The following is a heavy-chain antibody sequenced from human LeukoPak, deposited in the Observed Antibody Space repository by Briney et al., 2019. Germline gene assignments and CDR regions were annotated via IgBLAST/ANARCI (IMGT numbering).Heavy chain of an antibody. CDR2: ISGSGGST. CDR1: GFTFSSYA. V-gene: IGHV3-23*01. CDR3: ARDLHPSGWSDFDY. Sequence: PGGSLRLSCAASGFTFSSYAMSSVRQAPGKGLEWVSAISGSGGSTYYADSVKGRFTISRDNSKNTPYLQMNSLRAEDTAVYYCARDLHPSGWSDFDYWGQGTLVTVSS. D-gene: IGHD6-19*01. J-gene: IGHJ4*02.